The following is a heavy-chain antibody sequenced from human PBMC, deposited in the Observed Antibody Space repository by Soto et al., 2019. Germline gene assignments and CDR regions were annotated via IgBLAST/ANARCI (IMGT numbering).Heavy chain of an antibody. CDR2: TYYRSKWYN. CDR3: ARVRIVGATESPNYYYYGMDV. Sequence: QTLSLTCAISGDSVSSNSAAWNWIRQSPSRGLEWLGRTYYRSKWYNDYAVSVKSRITINPDTSKNQFSLQLNSVTPEDTAVYYCARVRIVGATESPNYYYYGMDVWGQGTTVTVSS. D-gene: IGHD1-26*01. CDR1: GDSVSSNSAA. V-gene: IGHV6-1*01. J-gene: IGHJ6*02.